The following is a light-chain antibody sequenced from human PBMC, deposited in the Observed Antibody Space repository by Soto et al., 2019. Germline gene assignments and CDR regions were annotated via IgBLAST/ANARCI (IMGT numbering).Light chain of an antibody. Sequence: DIQMTQSPSSLSASVGDRVTITCPASQDISNYLNWYQQKPGKAPKLLIYDASNLEPGVPSRFSGSGSGTDFTFTISSLQPEDIATYYCQQYDNLPLTFGGGTKVDIK. CDR3: QQYDNLPLT. V-gene: IGKV1-33*01. CDR1: QDISNY. J-gene: IGKJ4*01. CDR2: DAS.